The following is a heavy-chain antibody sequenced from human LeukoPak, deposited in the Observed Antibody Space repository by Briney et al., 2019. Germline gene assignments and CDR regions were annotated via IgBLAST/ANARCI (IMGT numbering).Heavy chain of an antibody. J-gene: IGHJ4*02. V-gene: IGHV4-59*01. D-gene: IGHD2-8*01. CDR2: IYYSGST. CDR1: GGSISSYY. Sequence: SETLSLTCTASGGSISSYYWSWIRQPAGKGLEWIGYIYYSGSTNYNPSLKSRVTISVDTSKNQFSLKLSSVTAADTAVYYCARNQGYCTNGVCYTAFDYWGQGTLVTVSS. CDR3: ARNQGYCTNGVCYTAFDY.